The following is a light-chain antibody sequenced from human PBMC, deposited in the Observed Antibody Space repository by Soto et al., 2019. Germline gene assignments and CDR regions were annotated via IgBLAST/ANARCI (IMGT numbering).Light chain of an antibody. CDR3: HQYGISP. Sequence: ENVLTQSPGTLSLSPGERATLSCRASQSLSSSYLAWYQQKPGQAPRLLIYGASSRATGIPDRFSGSGSGTDFTLTISRLEPEDLAVYYCHQYGISPFGGGTKVDIK. CDR2: GAS. V-gene: IGKV3-20*01. J-gene: IGKJ4*01. CDR1: QSLSSSY.